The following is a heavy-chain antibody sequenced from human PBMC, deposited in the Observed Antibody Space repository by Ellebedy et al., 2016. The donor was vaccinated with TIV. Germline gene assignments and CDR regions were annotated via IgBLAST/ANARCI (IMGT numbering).Heavy chain of an antibody. Sequence: SETLSLXXAVYGGSFSGHNWSWIRQPPGKGLEWIGSTHYSGSIYYNPSLKSRVTISVDTSKNQFSLKLSSVTAADTALYYCARHYPGGYPGGVWGKGTTVTVSS. CDR3: ARHYPGGYPGGV. J-gene: IGHJ6*04. CDR2: THYSGSI. V-gene: IGHV4-34*01. CDR1: GGSFSGHN. D-gene: IGHD2-15*01.